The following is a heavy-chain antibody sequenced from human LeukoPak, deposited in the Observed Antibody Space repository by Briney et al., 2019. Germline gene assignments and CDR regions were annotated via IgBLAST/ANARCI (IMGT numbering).Heavy chain of an antibody. V-gene: IGHV3-7*01. D-gene: IGHD2-15*01. CDR2: IRQDESER. CDR3: ARNAAKIYYYYYYMDV. CDR1: GFSFSSYW. J-gene: IGHJ6*03. Sequence: GGSLRLSCEGSGFSFSSYWMTWVRQLPGKGPEWVANIRQDESERYFADSVKGRFTISRDNAKNSLYLQMNSLRAEDTAVYNCARNAAKIYYYYYYMDVWGKGTTVTVSS.